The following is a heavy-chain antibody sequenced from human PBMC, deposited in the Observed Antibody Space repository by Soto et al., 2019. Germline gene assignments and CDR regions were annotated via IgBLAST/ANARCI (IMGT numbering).Heavy chain of an antibody. CDR3: AKAPSRVGNSDYYYGMDV. D-gene: IGHD1-26*01. Sequence: GGSLRLSCAASGFTFSSYAMSWVRQAPGKGLEWVSAISGSGGSTYYADSVKGRFTISRDNSKNTLYLQMNSMRAEDTAVYYCAKAPSRVGNSDYYYGMDVWGQGTTVTVSS. CDR1: GFTFSSYA. CDR2: ISGSGGST. V-gene: IGHV3-23*01. J-gene: IGHJ6*02.